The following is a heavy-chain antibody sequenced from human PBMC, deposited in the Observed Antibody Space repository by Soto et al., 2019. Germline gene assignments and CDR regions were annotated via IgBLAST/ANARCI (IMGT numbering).Heavy chain of an antibody. D-gene: IGHD6-13*01. CDR3: ARGAGSWYSGYYYYYYGMDV. Sequence: GASVKVSCKASGYTFTSYDINWVRQATGQGLEWMGWMNPNSGNTGYAQKFQGRVTMTRNTSISTAYMELSSLRSEDTAVYYCARGAGSWYSGYYYYYYGMDVWGQGTTVTSP. CDR1: GYTFTSYD. CDR2: MNPNSGNT. V-gene: IGHV1-8*01. J-gene: IGHJ6*02.